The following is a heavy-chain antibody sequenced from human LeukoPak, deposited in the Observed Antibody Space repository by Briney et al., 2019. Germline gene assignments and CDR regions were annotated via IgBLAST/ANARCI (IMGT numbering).Heavy chain of an antibody. Sequence: GGSQRLSCAASGFTVSSNYMSWVRQAPGKGLEWVSVIYSGGSTYYADSVKGRFTISRDNSKNTLYLQMNSLRAEDTAVYYCAREQGGYSYGYYMDVWGKGTTVTVSS. CDR3: AREQGGYSYGYYMDV. J-gene: IGHJ6*03. CDR1: GFTVSSNY. D-gene: IGHD5-18*01. CDR2: IYSGGST. V-gene: IGHV3-53*05.